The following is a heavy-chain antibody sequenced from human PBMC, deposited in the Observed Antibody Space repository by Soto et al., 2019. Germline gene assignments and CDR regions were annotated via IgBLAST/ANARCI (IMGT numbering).Heavy chain of an antibody. CDR3: AHSPRFRGDDSSGYYPVDFEY. CDR2: IYWDDDK. V-gene: IGHV2-5*02. CDR1: GFSLSTSGVG. Sequence: QITLKESGPTLVKPTQTLTLTCTFSGFSLSTSGVGVGWIRQPPGKALEWLALIYWDDDKRYSPSLKSRLTITKDTSKNQVVLTMTNMDPVDTATYYCAHSPRFRGDDSSGYYPVDFEYWGQGTLVTVSS. D-gene: IGHD3-22*01. J-gene: IGHJ4*02.